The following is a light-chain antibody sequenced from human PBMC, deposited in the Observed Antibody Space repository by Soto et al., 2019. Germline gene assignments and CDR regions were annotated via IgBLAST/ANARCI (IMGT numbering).Light chain of an antibody. Sequence: QSALTQPASVSGSLGQSITIPCTGTSSDVGGYNFVSWYQHHPGKAPKLIIYDVSNRPSGVSDRFSGSKSANMASLTISGLQTEDEADYHCSSYTTSSTQVLFGGGTKVTVL. V-gene: IGLV2-14*03. CDR2: DVS. J-gene: IGLJ2*01. CDR1: SSDVGGYNF. CDR3: SSYTTSSTQVL.